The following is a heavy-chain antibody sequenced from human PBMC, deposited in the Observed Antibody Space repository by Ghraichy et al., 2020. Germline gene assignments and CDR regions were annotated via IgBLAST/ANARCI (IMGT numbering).Heavy chain of an antibody. Sequence: ASVKVSCKASGIVFSGNQIHWVRQAPGQGLEWMGWIHPDGGGTHYAQKFRGRVTMTRDTSINTAYMELIGLTSDDTAVYYCAGESGGIDYWGQGTLVTVSS. CDR2: IHPDGGGT. D-gene: IGHD3-10*01. V-gene: IGHV1-2*02. CDR3: AGESGGIDY. CDR1: GIVFSGNQ. J-gene: IGHJ4*02.